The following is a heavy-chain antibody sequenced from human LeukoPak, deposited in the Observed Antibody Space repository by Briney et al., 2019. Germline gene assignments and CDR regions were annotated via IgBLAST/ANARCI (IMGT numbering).Heavy chain of an antibody. J-gene: IGHJ6*03. CDR3: ARGPTGTTFYYYYMDV. V-gene: IGHV4-61*02. CDR2: IYTSGST. Sequence: SETLSLTCSVSGGSISSVNYYWSWIRQPAGKGLEWIGRIYTSGSTNYNPSLKSRVTMSVDTSKNQFSLKLSSVTAADTAVYYCARGPTGTTFYYYYMDVWGKGTTVTISS. D-gene: IGHD1-1*01. CDR1: GGSISSVNYY.